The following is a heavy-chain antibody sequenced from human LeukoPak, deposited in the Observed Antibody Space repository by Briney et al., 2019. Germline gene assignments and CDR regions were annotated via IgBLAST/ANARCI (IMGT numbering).Heavy chain of an antibody. V-gene: IGHV3-21*01. CDR2: ITSTTTYT. J-gene: IGHJ3*01. Sequence: GGSLRLSCSASGFIFNTFSMNWVRQAPGKGPEWVSSITSTTTYTYYADSVKGRFTISRDNAKNSLFLQMNSLRAEDTAVYYCVRCTFVLHKRCSAFDVWGQGTMVTVSA. CDR3: VRCTFVLHKRCSAFDV. CDR1: GFIFNTFS. D-gene: IGHD1-1*01.